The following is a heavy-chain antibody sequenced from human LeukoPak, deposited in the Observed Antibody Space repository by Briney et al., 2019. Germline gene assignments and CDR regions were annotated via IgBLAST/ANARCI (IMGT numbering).Heavy chain of an antibody. CDR3: ARHSNGGDCSGGSCYVFDY. D-gene: IGHD2-15*01. V-gene: IGHV4-59*08. Sequence: PSETLSLTCTVSGGSIRSYYWSWIRQPPGKGLEWIAHIHDSGSTSYSPSLKSRLTMSVDTSKNQFSLRLSSVTAADTAVYYCARHSNGGDCSGGSCYVFDYWGQGTLVTVPS. J-gene: IGHJ4*02. CDR1: GGSIRSYY. CDR2: IHDSGST.